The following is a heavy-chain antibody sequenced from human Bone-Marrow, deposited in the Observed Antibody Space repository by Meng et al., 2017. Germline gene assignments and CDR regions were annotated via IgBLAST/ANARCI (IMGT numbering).Heavy chain of an antibody. V-gene: IGHV3-11*01. CDR3: AREATTLPDY. J-gene: IGHJ4*02. D-gene: IGHD5-12*01. CDR1: GFTFSDYY. CDR2: ISSSGSTI. Sequence: GESLKISCAASGFTFSDYYMSWIRQAPGKGLEWVSYISSSGSTIYYADSVKGRFTISRDNAKNSLYLQMNSLRAEDTAVYYCAREATTLPDYWGQGTLVTVSS.